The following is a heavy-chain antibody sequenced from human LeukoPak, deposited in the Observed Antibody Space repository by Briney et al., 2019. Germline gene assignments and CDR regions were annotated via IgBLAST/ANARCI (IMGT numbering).Heavy chain of an antibody. V-gene: IGHV5-51*01. CDR1: GYSFTSYW. J-gene: IGHJ4*02. D-gene: IGHD1/OR15-1a*01. CDR3: ATSESQTKFDY. CDR2: IYPGDSDT. Sequence: GESLKISCKGSGYSFTSYWIGWVRQMPGKGLEWTGIIYPGDSDTRYSPSFQGQVTISADKSISTAYLQWSSLRASDTAMYYCATSESQTKFDYWGQGTLVTVSS.